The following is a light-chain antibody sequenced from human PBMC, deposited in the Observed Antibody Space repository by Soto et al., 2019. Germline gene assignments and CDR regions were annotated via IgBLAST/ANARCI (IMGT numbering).Light chain of an antibody. J-gene: IGLJ1*01. CDR3: CSYAGSSTYV. Sequence: QSVLTQPASVSGSPGQSITISCTGTSSDVGSYNLVSWYQQHPGKAPKLMIYEGSKRPSGVSNRCSGSKSGNTASLTISGLQAEDEADYYCCSYAGSSTYVFGTGTRSPS. CDR2: EGS. V-gene: IGLV2-23*01. CDR1: SSDVGSYNL.